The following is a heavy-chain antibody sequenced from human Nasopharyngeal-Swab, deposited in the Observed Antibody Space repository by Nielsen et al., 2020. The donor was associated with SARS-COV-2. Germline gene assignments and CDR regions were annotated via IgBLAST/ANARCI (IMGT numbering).Heavy chain of an antibody. CDR2: ISYDGSNK. CDR3: ARVYDSSGYYYGIYGAFDI. D-gene: IGHD3-22*01. Sequence: GESLKISCAASGFTFSSYAMHWVRQAPGKGLEWVAVISYDGSNKYYADSVKGRFTISRDNSKNTLYLQMNSLRAEDTAVYYCARVYDSSGYYYGIYGAFDIWGQGTMVTVSS. CDR1: GFTFSSYA. J-gene: IGHJ3*02. V-gene: IGHV3-30*04.